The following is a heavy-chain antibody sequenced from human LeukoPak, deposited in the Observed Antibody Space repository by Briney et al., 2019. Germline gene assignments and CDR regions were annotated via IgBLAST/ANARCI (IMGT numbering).Heavy chain of an antibody. CDR3: ARDRANWGSHLWYFDL. Sequence: GASVKVSCKASGYTFTSYGISWVRQAPGQGLEWMGWISAYNGNTNYAQKLQGRVTMTTDTSTSTAYMELRSLRSDDTAVYYCARDRANWGSHLWYFDLWGRGTLVTVSS. V-gene: IGHV1-18*01. J-gene: IGHJ2*01. CDR2: ISAYNGNT. CDR1: GYTFTSYG. D-gene: IGHD7-27*01.